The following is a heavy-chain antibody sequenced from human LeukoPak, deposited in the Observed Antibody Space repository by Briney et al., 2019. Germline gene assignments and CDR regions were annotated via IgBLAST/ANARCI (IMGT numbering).Heavy chain of an antibody. J-gene: IGHJ5*02. CDR2: INPSSGGT. V-gene: IGHV1-2*02. Sequence: ASVKVSCKSSGYTFTGYYMHWVRQAPGQGLEWMGWINPSSGGTNYAQKFQGRVTMTRDTSISTAYMGLSRLRSDDTAVYYCARDIVMVTYWFDPWGQGTLVTVSS. CDR3: ARDIVMVTYWFDP. D-gene: IGHD5-18*01. CDR1: GYTFTGYY.